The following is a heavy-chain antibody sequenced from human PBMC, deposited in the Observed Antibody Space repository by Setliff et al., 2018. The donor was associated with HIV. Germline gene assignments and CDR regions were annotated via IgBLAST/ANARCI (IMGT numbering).Heavy chain of an antibody. CDR2: IIPILGIA. CDR3: SREYYYDSSGYRYFDY. D-gene: IGHD3-22*01. J-gene: IGHJ4*02. Sequence: ASVKVSCKASGGTFSSYAISWVRQAPGQGLEWMGGIIPILGIANYAQTFQGRVTITADKSTSTDYMELSSLRSEDTAVYYCSREYYYDSSGYRYFDYWGQGTLVTVSS. V-gene: IGHV1-69*10. CDR1: GGTFSSYA.